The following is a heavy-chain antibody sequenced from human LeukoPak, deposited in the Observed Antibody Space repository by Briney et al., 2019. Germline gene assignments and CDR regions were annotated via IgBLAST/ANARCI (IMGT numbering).Heavy chain of an antibody. CDR2: IYHSGST. J-gene: IGHJ1*01. CDR1: GGSISSDNYY. Sequence: PSQTLSLTCAVSGGSISSDNYYWSWIRQPPGKGLEWIGYIYHSGSTYCSPSLKSRVSISVDTSKNQFSLKLSSVTAADTAVYYCARVEWGGSGGFQHWGQGTLVTVSS. CDR3: ARVEWGGSGGFQH. V-gene: IGHV4-30-4*01. D-gene: IGHD3-10*01.